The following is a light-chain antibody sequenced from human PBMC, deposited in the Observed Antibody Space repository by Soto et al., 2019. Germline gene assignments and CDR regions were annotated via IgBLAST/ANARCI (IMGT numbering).Light chain of an antibody. CDR1: KSVSSK. Sequence: ESLLTQTPATPSVSPGGKSTLSFMASKSVSSKSASYQQKPGHAPRLLLYGASTRATGIPARFSGSGSGTEFTLTISSLQYEDFAVHYCQQYINWPPYTFGQGTKVDIK. V-gene: IGKV3D-15*01. J-gene: IGKJ2*01. CDR3: QQYINWPPYT. CDR2: GAS.